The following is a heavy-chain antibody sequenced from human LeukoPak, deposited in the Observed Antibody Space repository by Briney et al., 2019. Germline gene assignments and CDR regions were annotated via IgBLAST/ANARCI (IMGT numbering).Heavy chain of an antibody. CDR1: GYTFTSYY. Sequence: GASVKVSCKASGYTFTSYYMHWVRQAPGQGLEWMGIINPSGGSTSYAQKFQGRVTMTRDTSTSTAYMELSSLRSEDTAVYYCARDLGEDDSSGYYTYDWFDPWGQGTLVTVSS. V-gene: IGHV1-46*01. CDR3: ARDLGEDDSSGYYTYDWFDP. D-gene: IGHD3-22*01. CDR2: INPSGGST. J-gene: IGHJ5*02.